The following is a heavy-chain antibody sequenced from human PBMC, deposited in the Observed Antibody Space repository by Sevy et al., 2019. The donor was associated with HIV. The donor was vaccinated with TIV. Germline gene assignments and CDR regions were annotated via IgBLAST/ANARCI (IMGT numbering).Heavy chain of an antibody. CDR2: IWYDGNER. Sequence: GGSLRLSCRVSGFTFSNYGMHWVRQAPGKGLEWVALIWYDGNERLYADSVKGRFTISRDNSKNTMYLQMNSLRGEDTAIYYCARGSWAYDEISVGHWGQGTQVTVSS. CDR3: ARGSWAYDEISVGH. V-gene: IGHV3-33*01. CDR1: GFTFSNYG. D-gene: IGHD5-12*01. J-gene: IGHJ4*02.